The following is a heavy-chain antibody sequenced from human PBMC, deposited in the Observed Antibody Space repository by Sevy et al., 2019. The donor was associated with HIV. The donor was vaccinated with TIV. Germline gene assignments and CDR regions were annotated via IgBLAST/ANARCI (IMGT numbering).Heavy chain of an antibody. J-gene: IGHJ6*02. Sequence: GSLRLSCAASGFTFSSYAMSWVRQAPGKGLEWVSAISGSGGSTYYADSVKGRFTISRDNSKNTLYLQMNSLRAEDTAVYYCAKDIAVMYYDFWSGTYYYYGMDVWDQGTTVTVSS. CDR1: GFTFSSYA. CDR2: ISGSGGST. CDR3: AKDIAVMYYDFWSGTYYYYGMDV. V-gene: IGHV3-23*01. D-gene: IGHD3-3*01.